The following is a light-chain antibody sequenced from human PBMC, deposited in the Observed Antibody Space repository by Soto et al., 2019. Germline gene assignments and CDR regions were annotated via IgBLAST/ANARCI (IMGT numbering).Light chain of an antibody. V-gene: IGLV1-40*01. CDR3: QSYDSSLTVV. CDR2: GNT. J-gene: IGLJ2*01. Sequence: QSVLTQPPSVSLAPGQRSTISCTGSTSNIGAGYDVHWYQQFPGTTPKFLIYGNTNRPSGVPDRFSASKSGTSASLDITGLQAEDEAEYFCQSYDSSLTVVFGGGTKVTVL. CDR1: TSNIGAGYD.